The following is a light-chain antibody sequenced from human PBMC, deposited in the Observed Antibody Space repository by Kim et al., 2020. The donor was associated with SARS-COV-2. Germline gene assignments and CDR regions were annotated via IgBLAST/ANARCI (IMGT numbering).Light chain of an antibody. V-gene: IGKV1-16*01. CDR3: QQYNSYPMT. CDR2: AAS. Sequence: DIQMTQSPSSLSASVGDTVAITCRASQTIRTYLNWYQQKPGKAPKFLIFAASSLQSGVPSRFSGSGSGTQFTLTISSLQPDDFATYYCQQYNSYPMTFGQGTKVDIK. J-gene: IGKJ1*01. CDR1: QTIRTY.